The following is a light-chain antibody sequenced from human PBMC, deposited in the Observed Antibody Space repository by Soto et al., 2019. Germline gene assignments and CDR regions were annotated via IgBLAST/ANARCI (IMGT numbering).Light chain of an antibody. CDR1: ERVSSSY. V-gene: IGKV3D-20*01. CDR2: DAS. J-gene: IGKJ5*01. CDR3: QQYGSSPIT. Sequence: IVLTQSPATMSLSPGERATLSCGASERVSSSYVAWYQMKAGLAPRLLIHDASTRASGIPDMFRGSKSGTDFTLTIRGLEPEDAALYYCQQYGSSPITFGQGTRLE.